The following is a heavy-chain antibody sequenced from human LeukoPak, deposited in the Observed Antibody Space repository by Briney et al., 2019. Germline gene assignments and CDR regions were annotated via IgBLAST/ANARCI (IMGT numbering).Heavy chain of an antibody. V-gene: IGHV3-30*04. CDR2: ISYDGSDK. D-gene: IGHD1-7*01. J-gene: IGHJ4*02. CDR3: AKDRVVFNWNCTYYFRG. Sequence: GGSLRLSCAASGFTFSSYAMHWVRQAPGRGLEWVAVISYDGSDKSYADSVKGRFTISRDNSKNTLYLQMNSLIAEDTAVYYFAKDRVVFNWNCTYYFRGWGKGTLVTVYS. CDR1: GFTFSSYA.